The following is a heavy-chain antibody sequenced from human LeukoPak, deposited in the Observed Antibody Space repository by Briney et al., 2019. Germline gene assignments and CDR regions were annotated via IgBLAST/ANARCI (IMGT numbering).Heavy chain of an antibody. CDR2: INHSGST. V-gene: IGHV4-34*01. CDR1: GVSFSGYY. J-gene: IGHJ4*02. D-gene: IGHD2-2*01. Sequence: SETLSLTCAVYGVSFSGYYWSWIRQPPGKGLEWIGEINHSGSTNYNPSLKSRVTISVDTSKNQFSLKLSSVTAADTAVYYCARDGVGYCSSTSCYYFDYWGQGTLVTVSS. CDR3: ARDGVGYCSSTSCYYFDY.